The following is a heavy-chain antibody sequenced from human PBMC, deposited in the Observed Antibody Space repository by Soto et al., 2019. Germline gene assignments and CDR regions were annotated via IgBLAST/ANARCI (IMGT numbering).Heavy chain of an antibody. CDR2: ISTYNGNT. Sequence: QVQLVQSGAEVKKPGASVKVSCKASGYTFTSYGISWVRQAPGQGLEWMGWISTYNGNTKNAQRLQGRATMTTETSTSTADMELRSLRPDDSAVYYCARDAAVGLFDYWGQGTLVTVSS. CDR1: GYTFTSYG. CDR3: ARDAAVGLFDY. V-gene: IGHV1-18*01. J-gene: IGHJ4*01. D-gene: IGHD1-26*01.